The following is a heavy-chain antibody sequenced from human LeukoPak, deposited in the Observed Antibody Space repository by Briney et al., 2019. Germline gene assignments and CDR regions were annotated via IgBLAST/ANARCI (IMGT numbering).Heavy chain of an antibody. CDR1: GYTFTGYY. J-gene: IGHJ5*02. Sequence: ASVKVSCKASGYTFTGYYMHWVRQAPGQGLEWMGWINPNSGGTNYAQKFQGRVTMTRDTSISTAYMELSRLRSDDTAVYYCARDDSIAAAAYNWFDPWGQGTLVTVSS. CDR3: ARDDSIAAAAYNWFDP. CDR2: INPNSGGT. D-gene: IGHD6-13*01. V-gene: IGHV1-2*02.